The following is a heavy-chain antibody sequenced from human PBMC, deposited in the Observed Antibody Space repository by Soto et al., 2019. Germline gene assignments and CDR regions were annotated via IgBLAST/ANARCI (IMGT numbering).Heavy chain of an antibody. Sequence: NPSETLSLTCTVSGGSISRYYWSWIRQPPGKGLEWIGYIYYSGSTNYNPSLKSRVIISVDTSKNQVSLKLSSVTAADTAMYYCARVMLDTGYSSGWTRRYGWFDPWGQGTLVTVSS. D-gene: IGHD6-19*01. CDR2: IYYSGST. J-gene: IGHJ5*02. CDR3: ARVMLDTGYSSGWTRRYGWFDP. CDR1: GGSISRYY. V-gene: IGHV4-59*01.